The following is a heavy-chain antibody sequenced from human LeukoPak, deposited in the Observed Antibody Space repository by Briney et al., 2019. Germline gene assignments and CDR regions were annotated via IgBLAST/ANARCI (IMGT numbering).Heavy chain of an antibody. CDR2: ISTYNGNT. CDR1: GYTFNSYG. CDR3: ATASSTNYFASGTY. Sequence: GASVKVPCKASGYTFNSYGINWVRQAPGQGLEWMAWISTYNGNTHYAQKFQGRVTLTTDTSTSTVDMELRSLRSDDTAVHYCATASSTNYFASGTYWGQGTLVTVSS. D-gene: IGHD3-10*01. V-gene: IGHV1-18*01. J-gene: IGHJ4*02.